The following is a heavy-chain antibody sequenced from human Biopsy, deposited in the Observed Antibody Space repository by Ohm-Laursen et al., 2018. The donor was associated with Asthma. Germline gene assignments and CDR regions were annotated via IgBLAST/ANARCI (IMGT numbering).Heavy chain of an antibody. CDR1: GGSINNFY. CDR2: INHRGST. D-gene: IGHD2-21*02. J-gene: IGHJ4*02. V-gene: IGHV4-34*01. CDR3: ARGVDRVTGLLDHFDS. Sequence: TLSLTCTVSGGSINNFYWTWIRQPPGKGLEWIGEINHRGSTNYNPSLKSRVTISIDASKNQFSLKLTSVTAADTAVYYCARGVDRVTGLLDHFDSWGQGTLVTVSS.